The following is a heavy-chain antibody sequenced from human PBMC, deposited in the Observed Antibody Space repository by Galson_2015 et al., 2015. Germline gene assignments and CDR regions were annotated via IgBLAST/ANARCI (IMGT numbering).Heavy chain of an antibody. Sequence: SLRLSCAASGFTFSSYGMHWVRQAPGKGLEWVAVIWYDGSNKYYADSVKGRFTISRDNSKNTLYLQVNSLRAEDTAVYYCARAQTGDFWSGWPHWYYYGMDVWGQGTTVTVSS. D-gene: IGHD3-3*01. CDR1: GFTFSSYG. CDR3: ARAQTGDFWSGWPHWYYYGMDV. CDR2: IWYDGSNK. J-gene: IGHJ6*02. V-gene: IGHV3-33*01.